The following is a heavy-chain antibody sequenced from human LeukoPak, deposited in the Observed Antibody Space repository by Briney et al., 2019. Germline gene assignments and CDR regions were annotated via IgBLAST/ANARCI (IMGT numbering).Heavy chain of an antibody. J-gene: IGHJ4*02. CDR1: GGSISSSRYY. CDR3: ASGSGYDIDY. D-gene: IGHD5-12*01. V-gene: IGHV4-39*01. Sequence: PSETLSLTCTVSGGSISSSRYYWGWIRQPPGKGLEWIGNIYYSGSTYYNPSLKSRVTISVDTSKNRFSLNLTSVTAADTAVYYCASGSGYDIDYWGQGTLVTVSS. CDR2: IYYSGST.